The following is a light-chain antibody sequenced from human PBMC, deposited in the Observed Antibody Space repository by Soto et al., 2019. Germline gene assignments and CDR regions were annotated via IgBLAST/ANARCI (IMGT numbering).Light chain of an antibody. V-gene: IGKV1-5*03. CDR3: QHYNSYSEA. Sequence: DIQMTQSPSTLSGSVGDRVTITCRASQTISSWLAWYQQKPEKAPKLLIYKASTLKSGVPSRFSGSGSGTEFTLTISSLQPDDFATYYCQHYNSYSEAFSQGTKVDI. CDR2: KAS. J-gene: IGKJ1*01. CDR1: QTISSW.